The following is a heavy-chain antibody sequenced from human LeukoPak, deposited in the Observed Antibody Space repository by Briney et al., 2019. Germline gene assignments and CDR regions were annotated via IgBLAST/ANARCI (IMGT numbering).Heavy chain of an antibody. CDR3: AAMTTVTTVDY. CDR1: GYSISSGYY. J-gene: IGHJ4*02. Sequence: PSETLSLTCTVSGYSISSGYYWGWIRQPPGKGLEWIGSIYHSGSTYYNPSLKSRVTISGDTSKNQFSLNLNSVTAADTAVFYCAAMTTVTTVDYWGQGTLVTVSS. V-gene: IGHV4-38-2*02. CDR2: IYHSGST. D-gene: IGHD4-17*01.